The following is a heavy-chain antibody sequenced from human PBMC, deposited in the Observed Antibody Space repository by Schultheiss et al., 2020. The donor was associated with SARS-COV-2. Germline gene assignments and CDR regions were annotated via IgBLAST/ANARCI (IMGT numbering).Heavy chain of an antibody. Sequence: GGSLRLSCAASGFTFSSYCMHWVRQAPGKGLVWVSRINSDGSSTSYADSVKGRFTISRDNAKNTLYLQMNSLRAEDTAVYYCAREGDDSSGYYYDYWGQGTLVTVSS. CDR1: GFTFSSYC. J-gene: IGHJ4*02. CDR2: INSDGSST. CDR3: AREGDDSSGYYYDY. D-gene: IGHD3-22*01. V-gene: IGHV3-74*01.